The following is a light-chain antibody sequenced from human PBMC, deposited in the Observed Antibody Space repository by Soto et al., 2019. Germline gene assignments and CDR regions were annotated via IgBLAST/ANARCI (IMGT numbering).Light chain of an antibody. CDR2: DAS. CDR3: QQYMSYS. J-gene: IGKJ1*01. Sequence: DIQMTQSPSTLSASVGDRVTITCRASQSISNRLAWYQQRPGKAPKYLIYDASTLDSGAPSRFSGSGSGTEFTLSISSLQPDDFATYYCQQYMSYSFGQGTKVDIK. CDR1: QSISNR. V-gene: IGKV1-5*01.